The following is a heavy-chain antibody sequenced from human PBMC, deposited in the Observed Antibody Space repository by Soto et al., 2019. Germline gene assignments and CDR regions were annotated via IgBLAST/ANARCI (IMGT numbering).Heavy chain of an antibody. Sequence: SVNVSCKASLCTFSSYAISWVRQAAGQGVEWMGGIIPIIGTANYAEKFEGRVTITADESTSTAYMELISLRSEDTAVYYCARPGSGSYTYYYYGMDVWGQGTTVTVSS. CDR2: IIPIIGTA. D-gene: IGHD3-10*01. CDR1: LCTFSSYA. J-gene: IGHJ6*02. V-gene: IGHV1-69*13. CDR3: ARPGSGSYTYYYYGMDV.